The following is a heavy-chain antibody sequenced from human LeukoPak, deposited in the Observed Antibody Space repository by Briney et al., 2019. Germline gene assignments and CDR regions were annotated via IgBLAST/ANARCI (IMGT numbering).Heavy chain of an antibody. V-gene: IGHV4-39*01. D-gene: IGHD3-16*01. CDR2: IYYSGST. CDR1: GGSISSSSYY. Sequence: ASETLSLTCTVSGGSISSSSYYWGWIRQPPGKGLEWIGSIYYSGSTYYNPSLKSRVTISVDTSKNQFSLKLSSVTAADTAVYYCARQGGLYYYYYMDVWGKGTTVTVSS. J-gene: IGHJ6*03. CDR3: ARQGGLYYYYYMDV.